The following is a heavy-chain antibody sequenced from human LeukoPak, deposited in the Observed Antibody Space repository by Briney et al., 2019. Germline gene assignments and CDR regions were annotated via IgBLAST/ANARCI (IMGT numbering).Heavy chain of an antibody. D-gene: IGHD2-21*02. J-gene: IGHJ4*02. V-gene: IGHV3-74*01. CDR1: GFTFRSYW. Sequence: GGSLRLSCAASGFTFRSYWMHWVRQAPGKGLEWVSRVIRDGSSTNYADSVKGRFTISRDNAKNTLYLQMSSLRAEDTAVYFCVRDGGDFNFDYWGQGSLVTVSS. CDR3: VRDGGDFNFDY. CDR2: VIRDGSST.